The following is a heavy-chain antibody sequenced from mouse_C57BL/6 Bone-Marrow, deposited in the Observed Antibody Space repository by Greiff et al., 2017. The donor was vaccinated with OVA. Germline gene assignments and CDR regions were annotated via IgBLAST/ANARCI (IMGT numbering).Heavy chain of an antibody. V-gene: IGHV1-53*01. J-gene: IGHJ2*01. CDR3: ARRLYDYGSSYGGVYFDY. CDR1: GYTFTSYW. Sequence: QVQLQQPGTELVKPGASVKLSCKASGYTFTSYWMHWVKQRPGQGLEWIGNINPSNGGTNYNEKFKSKATLTVDKSSSTAYMQLSSLTSEDSAVYYCARRLYDYGSSYGGVYFDYWGQGTTLTVSS. CDR2: INPSNGGT. D-gene: IGHD1-1*01.